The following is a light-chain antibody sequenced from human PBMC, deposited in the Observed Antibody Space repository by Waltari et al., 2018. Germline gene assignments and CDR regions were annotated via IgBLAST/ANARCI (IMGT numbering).Light chain of an antibody. CDR1: ESVSRA. V-gene: IGKV3-20*01. CDR3: QHYLRLPVT. CDR2: VAS. J-gene: IGKJ1*01. Sequence: EIVLTPSPGTLSLSVGERATVPCRASESVSRALAWYQQKPCQAPRLLIYVASTRATGIPDRFSGSGSGTDFSLTISRLEPDDFAVYYCQHYLRLPVTFGQGTTVEI.